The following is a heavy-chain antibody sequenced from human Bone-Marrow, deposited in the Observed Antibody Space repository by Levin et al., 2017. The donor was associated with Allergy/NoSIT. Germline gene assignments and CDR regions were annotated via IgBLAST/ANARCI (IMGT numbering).Heavy chain of an antibody. CDR1: ANTFTSYW. J-gene: IGHJ3*01. CDR2: VYPDESDT. V-gene: IGHV5-51*01. Sequence: GESLKISCKGSANTFTSYWIGWVRQLPGKGLEWMGVVYPDESDTIYSPSFQGQVTISADPSISTAYLRWGSLKASDTATYYCARHVTYGAGSYDAFDLWGQGTMVIVSS. CDR3: ARHVTYGAGSYDAFDL. D-gene: IGHD3-10*01.